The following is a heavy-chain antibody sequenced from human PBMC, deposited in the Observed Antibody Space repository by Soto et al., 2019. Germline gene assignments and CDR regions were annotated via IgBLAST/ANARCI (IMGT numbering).Heavy chain of an antibody. CDR1: GFSVTSNY. D-gene: IGHD2-2*01. CDR3: ARGRGSTGYLGREHYFDY. J-gene: IGHJ4*02. V-gene: IGHV3-66*01. CDR2: IDIGGNT. Sequence: EVQVVESGGGLVQPGGSLRLSCAASGFSVTSNYMNWVRQAPGKGLEWVSIIDIGGNTYYADSVKDRFTISRDNSRNTLYLHMDSLRAEDTAVYYCARGRGSTGYLGREHYFDYWGQGTLVTVSP.